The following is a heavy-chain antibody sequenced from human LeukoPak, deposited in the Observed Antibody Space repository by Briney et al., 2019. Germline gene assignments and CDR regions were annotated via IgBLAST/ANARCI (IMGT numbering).Heavy chain of an antibody. J-gene: IGHJ3*02. CDR2: INHSGST. D-gene: IGHD2-21*02. CDR1: GGSFSCYY. Sequence: SETLSLTCAVYGGSFSCYYWSWIRQPPGKGLEWIGEINHSGSTNYNPSLKSRVTISVDTSKNQFSLKLSSVTAADTAVYYCEAYCGGDCYPIDAFDIWGQGTMVTVSS. V-gene: IGHV4-34*01. CDR3: EAYCGGDCYPIDAFDI.